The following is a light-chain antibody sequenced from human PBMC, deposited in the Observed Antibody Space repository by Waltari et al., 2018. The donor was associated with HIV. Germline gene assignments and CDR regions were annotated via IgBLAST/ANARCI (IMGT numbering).Light chain of an antibody. CDR3: ASYAGRNTLV. CDR2: EVF. CDR1: ASDVVAYNY. V-gene: IGLV2-8*01. Sequence: QSALTQPPSASGSPRQSVTISCTGKASDVVAYNYLSWYQQHPGKPPKPKIYEVFKRPSGVPDRFSGYKSGNTASLTVSGLQAEDEANYYCASYAGRNTLVFGGGTKLTVL. J-gene: IGLJ2*01.